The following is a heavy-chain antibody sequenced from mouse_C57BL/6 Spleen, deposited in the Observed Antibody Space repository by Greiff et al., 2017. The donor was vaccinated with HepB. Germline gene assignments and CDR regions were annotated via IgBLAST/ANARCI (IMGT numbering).Heavy chain of an antibody. J-gene: IGHJ2*01. Sequence: EVQGVESGGDLVKPGGSLKLSCAASGFTFSSYGMSWVRQTPDKRLEWVATISSGGSYTYYPDSVKGRFTISRDNAKNTLYLQMSSLKSEDTAMYYCARHEVGRGYFDYWGQGTTLTVSS. CDR2: ISSGGSYT. CDR1: GFTFSSYG. V-gene: IGHV5-6*01. CDR3: ARHEVGRGYFDY. D-gene: IGHD4-1*01.